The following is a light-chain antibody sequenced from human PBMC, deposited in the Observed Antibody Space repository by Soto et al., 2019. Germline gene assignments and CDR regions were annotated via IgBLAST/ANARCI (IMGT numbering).Light chain of an antibody. V-gene: IGKV1-6*01. CDR2: VAS. Sequence: QITQSPSSLSASVGDSVTITCRASQSINIYLSWYQQKPGKAPKLLINVASTLQGGVPSRFSGSGSGTEFTLAISSLQPEDFATYYCLQDYNYPRTFGQGTKVDI. CDR1: QSINIY. J-gene: IGKJ1*01. CDR3: LQDYNYPRT.